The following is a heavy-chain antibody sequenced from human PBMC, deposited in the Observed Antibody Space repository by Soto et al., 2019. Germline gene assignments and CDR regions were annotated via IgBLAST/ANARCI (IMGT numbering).Heavy chain of an antibody. CDR3: SMLGGWSGGSSGMDV. CDR2: IRRKANSYTT. Sequence: EVQLVESGGGLVQPEGSLRLSCAASGLIFSDYHMDWVRQAPGKGLEWVGRIRRKANSYTTEYAASVKGRATISRDNSKNSLYLQMNSLKSEDTAVYYCSMLGGWSGGSSGMDVWGQGTTVTVSS. J-gene: IGHJ6*02. CDR1: GLIFSDYH. D-gene: IGHD6-19*01. V-gene: IGHV3-72*01.